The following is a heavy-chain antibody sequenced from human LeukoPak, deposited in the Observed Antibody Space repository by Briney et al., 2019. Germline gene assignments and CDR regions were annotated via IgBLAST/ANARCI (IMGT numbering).Heavy chain of an antibody. V-gene: IGHV3-23*01. CDR2: ISGSGGST. Sequence: PGGSLRLSCAASGFTFSSYAMSWVRQAPGKGLEWVSAISGSGGSTYYADSVKGRFTISRDNSKNTLYLQMNSLRAEDTAVYYCAKDLIAAAGPPNWFDYWGQGTLVTVSS. CDR1: GFTFSSYA. J-gene: IGHJ4*02. CDR3: AKDLIAAAGPPNWFDY. D-gene: IGHD6-13*01.